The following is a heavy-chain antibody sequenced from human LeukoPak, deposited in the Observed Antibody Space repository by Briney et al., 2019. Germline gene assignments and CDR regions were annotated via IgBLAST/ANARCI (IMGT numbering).Heavy chain of an antibody. CDR3: ARTGYCGGDCYSGLSFDY. CDR2: IYYSGST. Sequence: SQTLSLTRTVSGGSISSGGYYWSWIRQHPGKGLEWIGYIYYSGSTYYNPSLKSRVTISVDTSKNQFSLKLSSVTAADTAVYYCARTGYCGGDCYSGLSFDYWGQGTTVTVSS. D-gene: IGHD2-21*02. J-gene: IGHJ4*03. CDR1: GGSISSGGYY. V-gene: IGHV4-31*03.